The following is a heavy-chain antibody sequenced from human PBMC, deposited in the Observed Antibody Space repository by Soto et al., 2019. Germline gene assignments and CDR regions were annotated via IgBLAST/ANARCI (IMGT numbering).Heavy chain of an antibody. V-gene: IGHV5-10-1*01. D-gene: IGHD1-7*01. CDR3: AIPLARTTPFDY. CDR1: GYTFTNYY. J-gene: IGHJ4*02. CDR2: IDPSDSYI. Sequence: GESLKISCQASGYTFTNYYIAWVRQVPGKGLEWMGRIDPSDSYIKYSPSFEGHVTMSVDKSISTAFLQWSRLEASDTAMYFCAIPLARTTPFDYWGQGSLVTVSS.